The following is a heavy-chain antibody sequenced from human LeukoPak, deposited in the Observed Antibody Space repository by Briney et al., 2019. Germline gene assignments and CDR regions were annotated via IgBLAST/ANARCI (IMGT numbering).Heavy chain of an antibody. CDR3: ARDGNVERPYDS. Sequence: SETLSLTCTVSGGSISGYFWSWIRQPAGKGLEWIGRIHPSGSPNYNPSLKSRLTMSVDTSKNQFSLNLSSVTAADTAVYLCARDGNVERPYDSWGQGTLVTVSP. J-gene: IGHJ4*02. V-gene: IGHV4-4*07. CDR2: IHPSGSP. D-gene: IGHD1-26*01. CDR1: GGSISGYF.